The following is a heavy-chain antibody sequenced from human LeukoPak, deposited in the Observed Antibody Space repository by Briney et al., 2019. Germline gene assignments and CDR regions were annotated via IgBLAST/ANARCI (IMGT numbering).Heavy chain of an antibody. CDR2: LNHSGST. CDR3: ARGPYNPIVVVTHLSAPTAGYFQH. D-gene: IGHD3-22*01. J-gene: IGHJ1*01. Sequence: SETLSLTCAVYGGSFSGYYWSWIRQPPGKGLEWIGELNHSGSTNYNPSLKSRVTISVDTSKNQFSLKLSSVTAADTAVYYCARGPYNPIVVVTHLSAPTAGYFQHWGQRTLDTVSS. V-gene: IGHV4-34*01. CDR1: GGSFSGYY.